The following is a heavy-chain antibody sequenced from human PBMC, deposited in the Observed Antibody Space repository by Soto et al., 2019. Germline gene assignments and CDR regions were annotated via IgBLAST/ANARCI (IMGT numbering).Heavy chain of an antibody. V-gene: IGHV3-23*01. D-gene: IGHD3-22*01. CDR1: GFTFSSYA. Sequence: GGSLRLSCAASGFTFSSYAVSWVRQAPGKGLEWVSAISGSGGSTYYADSVKGRFTISRDISKNTLYLQMNSLRAEDTAVYYCAKDSIPAYYDTSGYPDYWGQGTLVTVSS. CDR2: ISGSGGST. J-gene: IGHJ4*02. CDR3: AKDSIPAYYDTSGYPDY.